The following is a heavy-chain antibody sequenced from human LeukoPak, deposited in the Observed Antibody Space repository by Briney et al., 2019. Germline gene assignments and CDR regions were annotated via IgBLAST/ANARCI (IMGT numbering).Heavy chain of an antibody. CDR3: AKTYYYGSYQYMDV. D-gene: IGHD3-10*01. V-gene: IGHV3-23*01. Sequence: GGSLRLSCAASGFTFSSYAMSWVRQASGKGLEWVSAFSGSGGSTYYADSVKGRFTISRDNSKNTVYLQMNSLRAEDTAVYYCAKTYYYGSYQYMDVWGKGTTVTVSS. CDR2: FSGSGGST. J-gene: IGHJ6*03. CDR1: GFTFSSYA.